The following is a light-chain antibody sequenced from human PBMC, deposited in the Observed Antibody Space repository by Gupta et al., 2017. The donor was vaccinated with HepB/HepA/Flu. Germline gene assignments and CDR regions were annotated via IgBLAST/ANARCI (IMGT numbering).Light chain of an antibody. V-gene: IGKV1-39*01. CDR2: AAS. J-gene: IGKJ4*01. CDR1: QSISSY. CDR3: QQSDSTPVT. Sequence: DIQMTQSPSSLSASVGDRVTITCRASQSISSYLNWYQQKPGKAPKLLIYAASSLQSGVPSRFSGSGSGTDFTLTISRLQPEDFATYYCQQSDSTPVTFGAGTRVELK.